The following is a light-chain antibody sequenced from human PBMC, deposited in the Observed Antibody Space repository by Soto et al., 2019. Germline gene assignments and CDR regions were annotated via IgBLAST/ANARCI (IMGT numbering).Light chain of an antibody. V-gene: IGKV3-20*01. Sequence: EIVLTQSPGTLSLSPGERATLSCRASQSVSSSYVAWYQQKPGQAPRHLIYGASSRATGIPDRFSGSGSGTDFTLTISRLEPEDFAVYYCQQYGSSPFTFGPGTKVDIK. CDR1: QSVSSSY. CDR3: QQYGSSPFT. J-gene: IGKJ3*01. CDR2: GAS.